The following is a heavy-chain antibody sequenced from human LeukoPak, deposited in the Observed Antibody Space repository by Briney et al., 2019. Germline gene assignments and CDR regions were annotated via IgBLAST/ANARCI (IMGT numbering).Heavy chain of an antibody. D-gene: IGHD2-15*01. CDR3: ARDQCSGGSCYDWFDP. CDR1: GFTVSSNY. CDR2: IYSGGNT. V-gene: IGHV3-53*01. J-gene: IGHJ5*02. Sequence: EGSLRLSCAASGFTVSSNYMSWVRQAPGKGLEWVSVIYSGGNTYYGDSVKGRFTISRDNSKNTLYLQMNSLRAEDTAVYYCARDQCSGGSCYDWFDPWGQGTLVTVSS.